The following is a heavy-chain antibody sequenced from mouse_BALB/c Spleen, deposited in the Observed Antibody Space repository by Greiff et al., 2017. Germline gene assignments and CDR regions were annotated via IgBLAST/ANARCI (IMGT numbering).Heavy chain of an antibody. CDR1: GYTFTSYN. D-gene: IGHD2-1*01. V-gene: IGHV1-12*01. J-gene: IGHJ1*01. Sequence: VQLQQPGAELVKPGASVKMSCKASGYTFTSYNMHWVKQTPGQGLEWIGAIYPGNGDTSYNQKFKGKATLTADKSSSTAYMQLSSLTSEDSAVYYCARWGYGNRGWYFDVWGAGTTVTVSS. CDR2: IYPGNGDT. CDR3: ARWGYGNRGWYFDV.